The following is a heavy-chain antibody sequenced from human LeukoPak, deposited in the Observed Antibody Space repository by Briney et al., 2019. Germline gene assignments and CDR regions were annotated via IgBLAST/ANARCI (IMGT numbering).Heavy chain of an antibody. Sequence: GGSLRLSCAASGFTFSSYWMSWARQAPGKGLEWVASINHNGNVNYYVDSVKGRFTISRDNAKNSLYLQMSNLRAEDTAAYFCARGGGLDVWGQGATVTVSS. CDR1: GFTFSSYW. CDR3: ARGGGLDV. V-gene: IGHV3-7*03. D-gene: IGHD3-16*01. CDR2: INHNGNVN. J-gene: IGHJ6*02.